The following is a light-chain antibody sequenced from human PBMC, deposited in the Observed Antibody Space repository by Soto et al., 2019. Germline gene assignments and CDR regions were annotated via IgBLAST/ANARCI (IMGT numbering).Light chain of an antibody. V-gene: IGKV3-11*01. Sequence: ELVWTQSPDTLSVSPGESATLSCRASQSVSTYLAWYQQKPGQAPRLLTYDASNRATGIPARFSGSGSGTDFTLTLSSLEPEDFAVYYCQQRSNWPPLTFGGGTKVDIK. CDR1: QSVSTY. CDR3: QQRSNWPPLT. J-gene: IGKJ4*01. CDR2: DAS.